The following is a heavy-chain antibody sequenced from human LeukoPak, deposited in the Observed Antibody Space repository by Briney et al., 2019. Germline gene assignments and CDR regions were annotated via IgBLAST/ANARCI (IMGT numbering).Heavy chain of an antibody. CDR3: ARAGRGLRYFDWLTHDY. CDR2: INSDGRGT. CDR1: GFTFSSYW. V-gene: IGHV3-74*01. Sequence: GGSLRLSCAASGFTFSSYWMHWVRQAPGKGLMWVSRINSDGRGTNYADSVKGRLTISRDNAKNTVYLQMNSLRVEDTAVYYCARAGRGLRYFDWLTHDYWGQGTLVTVSS. J-gene: IGHJ4*02. D-gene: IGHD3-9*01.